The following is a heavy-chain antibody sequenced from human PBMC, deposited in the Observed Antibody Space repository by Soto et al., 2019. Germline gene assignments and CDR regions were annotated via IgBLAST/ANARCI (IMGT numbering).Heavy chain of an antibody. Sequence: QVQLVQSGAEVKKPGSSVKVSCKAFGGTFSRYTISWVRQAPGQGLEWMGRIIPILDMANYAQNFKDRVTITADKSTNTAYMELNTLTSEDRAVYYCARGGSSWYYFDHWGQGTLVTVSS. CDR3: ARGGSSWYYFDH. J-gene: IGHJ4*02. D-gene: IGHD6-13*01. CDR2: IIPILDMA. CDR1: GGTFSRYT. V-gene: IGHV1-69*02.